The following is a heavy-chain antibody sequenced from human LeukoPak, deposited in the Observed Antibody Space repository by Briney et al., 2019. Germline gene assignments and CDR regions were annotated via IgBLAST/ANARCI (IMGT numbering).Heavy chain of an antibody. CDR2: INPSGGNT. V-gene: IGHV1-46*01. CDR1: GYTFTRYY. J-gene: IGHJ2*01. Sequence: ASVKVSCKASGYTFTRYYMHWVRQAPGQGLEWMRIINPSGGNTNYAQKFQGRVTMTRDMSTSTVYMELSRLTSDDTAIYYCTRDWPGISLHFDLWGRGTLVTVAS. D-gene: IGHD1-14*01. CDR3: TRDWPGISLHFDL.